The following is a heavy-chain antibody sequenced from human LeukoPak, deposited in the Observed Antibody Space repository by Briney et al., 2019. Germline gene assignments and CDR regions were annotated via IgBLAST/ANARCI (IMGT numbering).Heavy chain of an antibody. J-gene: IGHJ4*02. CDR2: ISSNGGGT. V-gene: IGHV3-64*01. CDR1: GFTFSSYA. D-gene: IGHD3-16*01. Sequence: GGSLRLSCAASGFTFSSYAMHWVRQAPGKGLEYVSAISSNGGGTYYANSVKGRFTISRDNSKNTLYLQMGSLRAEDMAVYYCARAGITEDYYFDYWGQGTLVTVSS. CDR3: ARAGITEDYYFDY.